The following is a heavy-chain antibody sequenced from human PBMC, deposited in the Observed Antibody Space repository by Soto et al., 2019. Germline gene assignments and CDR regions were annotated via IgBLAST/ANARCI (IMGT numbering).Heavy chain of an antibody. V-gene: IGHV4-34*01. CDR2: INHSGST. D-gene: IGHD3-3*01. J-gene: IGHJ6*02. CDR1: GGSFSGYY. Sequence: ETLSLTCAVYGGSFSGYYWSWIRQPPGKGLEWIGEINHSGSTNYNPSLKSRVTISVDTSKNQFSLKLSSVTAADTAVYYCARVYVLRFLEWTTTGRYGMDVWGQGTTVTVSS. CDR3: ARVYVLRFLEWTTTGRYGMDV.